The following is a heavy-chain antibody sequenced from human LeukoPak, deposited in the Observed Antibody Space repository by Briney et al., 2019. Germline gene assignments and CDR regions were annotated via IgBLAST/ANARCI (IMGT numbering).Heavy chain of an antibody. J-gene: IGHJ4*02. CDR1: GGSISSSSYY. CDR2: IYYSGST. Sequence: SETLSLTCTVSGGSISSSSYYWGWIRQPPGKGLEWIGSIYYSGSTYYNPSLKSRVTISVDTSKNQFSLKLSSVTAADTAVYYCARLTMVRGVTELWGQGTLVTVSS. D-gene: IGHD3-10*01. V-gene: IGHV4-39*01. CDR3: ARLTMVRGVTEL.